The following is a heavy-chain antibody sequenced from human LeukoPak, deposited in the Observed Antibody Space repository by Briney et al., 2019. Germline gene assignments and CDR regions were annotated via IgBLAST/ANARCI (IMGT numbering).Heavy chain of an antibody. Sequence: GGSLRLSCAASGFTFSNAWMSWVRQAPGKGLEWVGRIKSKTDGGTTDYAAPVKGRFTISRDDSKNTLYLQMNSLKTEDTAVYYCTTNSLHYDFWSGYYVEYYYGMDVWGQGTTVTVSS. J-gene: IGHJ6*02. CDR1: GFTFSNAW. CDR3: TTNSLHYDFWSGYYVEYYYGMDV. D-gene: IGHD3-3*01. CDR2: IKSKTDGGTT. V-gene: IGHV3-15*01.